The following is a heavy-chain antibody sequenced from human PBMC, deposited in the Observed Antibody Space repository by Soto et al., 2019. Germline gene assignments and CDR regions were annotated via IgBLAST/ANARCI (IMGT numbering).Heavy chain of an antibody. V-gene: IGHV6-1*01. Sequence: DNHPRTDARSGGLVWRNSAVWNWIRHSPSRGLEWLGRTYYRSKWYNDYAVSMRSRITINPDTTKNQFSLQLNSATPEDTAVYYRATWPGHYCGQATLVTVS. J-gene: IGHJ4*02. CDR3: ATWPGHY. CDR1: GGLVWRNSAV. CDR2: TYYRSKWYN.